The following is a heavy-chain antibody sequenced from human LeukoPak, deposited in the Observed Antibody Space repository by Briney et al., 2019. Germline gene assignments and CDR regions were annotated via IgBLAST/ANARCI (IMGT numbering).Heavy chain of an antibody. D-gene: IGHD1-26*01. J-gene: IGHJ4*02. CDR3: AKEDGIVGGTANLDH. V-gene: IGHV3-23*01. CDR1: GFTFTNYA. Sequence: GGSLRLSCAASGFTFTNYAMTWVRQAPGKGLEWVSGTSGSGGNTFYADSVKGRFTISRDNSKNTVFLQMNSLRAEDTAVYYCAKEDGIVGGTANLDHWGQGTLVTVSS. CDR2: TSGSGGNT.